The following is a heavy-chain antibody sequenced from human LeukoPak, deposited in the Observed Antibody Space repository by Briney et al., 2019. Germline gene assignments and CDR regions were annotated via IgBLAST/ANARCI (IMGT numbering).Heavy chain of an antibody. CDR2: FDPEDGET. D-gene: IGHD1-26*01. CDR1: GYTLTELS. CDR3: ATGQWELHGTYYYYGMDV. J-gene: IGHJ6*02. V-gene: IGHV1-24*01. Sequence: ASVKVSCKVSGYTLTELSMHWVRQAPGKGLEWMGGFDPEDGETIYAQKFQGRVTMTEDTSTDTAYMELSSLRSGDTAVYYCATGQWELHGTYYYYGMDVWGQGTTVTVSS.